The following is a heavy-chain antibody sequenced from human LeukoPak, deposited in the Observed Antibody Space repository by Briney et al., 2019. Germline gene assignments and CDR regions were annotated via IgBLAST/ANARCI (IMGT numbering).Heavy chain of an antibody. V-gene: IGHV3-30*02. Sequence: PGGSLRLSCAASGFTFSSYGMHWVRQAPGKGLEWVAFIRYDGSNKYYADSVKGRFTISRDNSKNTLYLQMNSLRAEDTAVYYCAVDIVVVPAAIQGKDWFDPWGQGTLVTVSS. CDR3: AVDIVVVPAAIQGKDWFDP. D-gene: IGHD2-2*02. CDR2: IRYDGSNK. CDR1: GFTFSSYG. J-gene: IGHJ5*02.